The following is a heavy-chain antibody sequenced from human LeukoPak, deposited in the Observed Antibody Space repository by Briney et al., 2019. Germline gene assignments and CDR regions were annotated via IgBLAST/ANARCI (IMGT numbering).Heavy chain of an antibody. V-gene: IGHV3-30*02. CDR1: GFTFSSYG. CDR2: IRYDGSNK. CDR3: ARLVLGISYYFDY. Sequence: GGSLRLSCAASGFTFSSYGMHWVRQAPGKGLEWVAFIRYDGSNKYYADSVKGRFTISRDNSKNTLCLQMNSLRAEDTAVYYCARLVLGISYYFDYWGQGTLVTVSS. D-gene: IGHD7-27*01. J-gene: IGHJ4*02.